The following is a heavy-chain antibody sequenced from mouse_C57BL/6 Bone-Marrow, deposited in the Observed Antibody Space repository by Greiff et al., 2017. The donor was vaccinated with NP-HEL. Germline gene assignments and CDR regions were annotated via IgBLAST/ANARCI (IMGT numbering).Heavy chain of an antibody. CDR2: IRSKSNNYAT. CDR3: VRYAYYSNYGAMDY. V-gene: IGHV10-1*01. D-gene: IGHD2-5*01. J-gene: IGHJ4*01. CDR1: GFSFNTYA. Sequence: EVMLVESGGGLVQPKGSLKLSCAASGFSFNTYAMNWVRQAPGKGLEWVARIRSKSNNYATYYADSVKDRFTISRDDSESMLYLQMNNLKTEDTAMYYCVRYAYYSNYGAMDYWGQGTSVTVSS.